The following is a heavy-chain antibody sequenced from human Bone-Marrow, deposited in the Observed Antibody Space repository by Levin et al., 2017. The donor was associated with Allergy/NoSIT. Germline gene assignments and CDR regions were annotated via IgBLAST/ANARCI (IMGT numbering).Heavy chain of an antibody. V-gene: IGHV5-51*01. CDR3: ARQGSGDHASYYYGMDV. CDR2: IYPDDSET. D-gene: IGHD4-17*01. J-gene: IGHJ6*02. CDR1: GYSFTSYW. Sequence: GESLKISCKGSGYSFTSYWIAWVRQMPGKGLEWMGIIYPDDSETRYSPTFQGQVTISADNSMSTAHLQWRSVKASDTAMYYCARQGSGDHASYYYGMDVWGQGTTVTVSS.